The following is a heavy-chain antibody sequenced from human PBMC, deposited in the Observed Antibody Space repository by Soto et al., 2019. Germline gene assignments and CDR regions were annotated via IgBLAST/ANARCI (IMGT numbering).Heavy chain of an antibody. J-gene: IGHJ5*02. CDR1: GFTFSAFD. CDR3: ARQASYWHGGGGWFDP. Sequence: EVQLVESGGGLVQPGGSLRLSCAASGFTFSAFDMHWVRQTTGKGLEWVAAIGTQHDTYYPDSVKGRFTISRENAKNSLYLQMDSLRAGGTGVDYCARQASYWHGGGGWFDPWGQGTLVTVSS. V-gene: IGHV3-13*01. D-gene: IGHD2-8*02. CDR2: IGTQHDT.